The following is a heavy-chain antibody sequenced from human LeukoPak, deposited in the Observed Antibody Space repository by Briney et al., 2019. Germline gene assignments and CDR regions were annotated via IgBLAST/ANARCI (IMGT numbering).Heavy chain of an antibody. D-gene: IGHD3-22*01. CDR2: ISYDGSNK. Sequence: PGGSLRLSCAASGFTFSSYGMHWVRQAPGKGLEWVAVISYDGSNKYYADSVKGRFTISRDNSKNTLYLQMNSLRAEDTAVYYCAKIPRLAYYDSSDSGRTFDYWGQGTLVTVSS. CDR3: AKIPRLAYYDSSDSGRTFDY. J-gene: IGHJ4*02. V-gene: IGHV3-30*18. CDR1: GFTFSSYG.